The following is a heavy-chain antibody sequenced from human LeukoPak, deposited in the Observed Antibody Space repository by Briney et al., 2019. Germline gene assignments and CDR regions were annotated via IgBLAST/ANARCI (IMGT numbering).Heavy chain of an antibody. J-gene: IGHJ6*04. CDR2: INTNTGSP. CDR1: GYTFTSYA. CDR3: ARRSMVQHLDV. V-gene: IGHV7-4-1*02. D-gene: IGHD3-10*01. Sequence: ASVKVSCKASGYTFTSYAMNWVRQAPGQGLEWMGWINTNTGSPTYAQGFTGRFVFSLDTSVSTAYLQISSLTAEDTAVYYCARRSMVQHLDVWGKGTTVTVSS.